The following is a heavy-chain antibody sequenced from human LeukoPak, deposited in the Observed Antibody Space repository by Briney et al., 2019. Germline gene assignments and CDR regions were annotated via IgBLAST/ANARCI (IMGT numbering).Heavy chain of an antibody. Sequence: PGGSLRLSCAASGFTFSSYAMHWVRQAPGKGLEWVAVISYDGSNKYYADSVKGRFTISRDNSKNTLYLQMNSLRAEDTAVYYCARGMSGWYHRGYYYGMDVWGQGTTVTVSS. J-gene: IGHJ6*02. CDR2: ISYDGSNK. D-gene: IGHD6-19*01. CDR1: GFTFSSYA. CDR3: ARGMSGWYHRGYYYGMDV. V-gene: IGHV3-30-3*01.